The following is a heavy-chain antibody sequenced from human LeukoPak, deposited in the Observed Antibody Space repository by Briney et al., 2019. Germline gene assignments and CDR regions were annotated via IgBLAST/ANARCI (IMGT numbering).Heavy chain of an antibody. CDR3: TPTLGLRGPRGDPTTGFVDP. CDR2: IHHSGSI. D-gene: IGHD3/OR15-3a*01. CDR1: GGSFNDYY. V-gene: IGHV4-34*01. Sequence: PSETLSLTCAVYGGSFNDYYWNWVRLSPGKGLEWIGEIHHSGSINYNPSLQSRITLSVDTSKKQFSLKLSSVTAADTAVYYCTPTLGLRGPRGDPTTGFVDPWGQGTPVTVSS. J-gene: IGHJ5*02.